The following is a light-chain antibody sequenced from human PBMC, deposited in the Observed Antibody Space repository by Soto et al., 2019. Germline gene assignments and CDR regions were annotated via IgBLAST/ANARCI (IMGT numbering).Light chain of an antibody. CDR2: EGS. J-gene: IGLJ2*01. V-gene: IGLV2-23*01. Sequence: QSVLTQPASVSGSPGQSITISCTGTSSDVGSYNLVSWYQQHPGKAPKLMIYEGSKRPSGVSNRFSGSKSGNTASLTISGLQAEDEADYYCCSYAGGSTLLFGGGTQLTVL. CDR1: SSDVGSYNL. CDR3: CSYAGGSTLL.